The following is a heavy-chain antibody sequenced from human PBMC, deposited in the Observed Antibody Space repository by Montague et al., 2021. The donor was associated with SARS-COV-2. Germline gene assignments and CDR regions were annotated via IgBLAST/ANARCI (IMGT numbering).Heavy chain of an antibody. CDR2: IYYTGNT. V-gene: IGHV4-39*02. Sequence: SETLSLTCTVSGGSITNNIDYWAWIRQPPGKGLEWIGSIYYTGNTYYNPSLKSRVTISVATSKNHFTLKLSSVTAAETAVYYCARLKRYFDSSGSPSAFDFWGQWTKVTVSS. CDR1: GGSITNNIDY. D-gene: IGHD3-22*01. CDR3: ARLKRYFDSSGSPSAFDF. J-gene: IGHJ3*01.